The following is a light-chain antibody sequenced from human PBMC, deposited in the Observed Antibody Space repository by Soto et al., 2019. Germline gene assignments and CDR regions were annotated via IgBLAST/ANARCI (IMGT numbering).Light chain of an antibody. CDR1: RTDVADGYDY. CDR2: DVS. CDR3: TSYTGSPPCYV. Sequence: QSVLTQPASVSGSPGQSIGISCTGVRTDVADGYDYVSWYQQHPGQAPQLIIYDVSNRPSGVSDRFSGSKSGNTASLTISGLQAEDEAEYYCTSYTGSPPCYVFGTGTKVTVL. V-gene: IGLV2-14*03. J-gene: IGLJ1*01.